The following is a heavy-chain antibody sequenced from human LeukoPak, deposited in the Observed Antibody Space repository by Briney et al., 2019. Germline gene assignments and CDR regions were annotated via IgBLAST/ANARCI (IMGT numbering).Heavy chain of an antibody. CDR3: AKEPYSSSWSLGNWFDP. V-gene: IGHV3-23*01. D-gene: IGHD6-13*01. J-gene: IGHJ5*02. Sequence: PGGSLRLSCAASGFTFSSYAMSWVRQAPGKGLEWVSAISGSGGSTYYADSVKGRFTISRDNSKNTLYLQMNSLRAEDTAVYYCAKEPYSSSWSLGNWFDPWGQGTLVTVSS. CDR1: GFTFSSYA. CDR2: ISGSGGST.